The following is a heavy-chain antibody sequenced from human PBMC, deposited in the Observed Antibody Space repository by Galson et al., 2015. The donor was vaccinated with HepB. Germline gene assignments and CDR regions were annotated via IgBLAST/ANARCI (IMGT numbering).Heavy chain of an antibody. J-gene: IGHJ3*02. Sequence: SVKVSCKVSGYTLTELSMHWVRQAPGKGLEWMGGFDPEDGETIYAQKFQGRVTMTEDTSTDTAYMELSSLRSEDTAVYYCAKWLSQGGAFDIWGQGTMVTVSS. CDR1: GYTLTELS. CDR2: FDPEDGET. D-gene: IGHD3-22*01. V-gene: IGHV1-24*01. CDR3: AKWLSQGGAFDI.